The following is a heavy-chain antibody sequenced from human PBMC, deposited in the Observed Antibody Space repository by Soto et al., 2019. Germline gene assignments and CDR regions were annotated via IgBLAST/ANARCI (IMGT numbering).Heavy chain of an antibody. CDR2: ISWDDSK. CDR1: GFSLTTDRVG. D-gene: IGHD1-26*01. CDR3: AHAYGGRSLS. Sequence: QITLKESGPTLVKPTQTLTLTCTFSGFSLTTDRVGVGWIRQPPGEALEWLAVISWDDSKPYRPSLESRLTITEDTSKNQVALTMTNMDSLDTATYYCAHAYGGRSLSWGQGTLVTVSS. V-gene: IGHV2-5*02. J-gene: IGHJ5*02.